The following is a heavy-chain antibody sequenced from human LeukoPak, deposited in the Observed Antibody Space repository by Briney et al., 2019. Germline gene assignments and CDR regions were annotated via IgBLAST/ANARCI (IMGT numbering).Heavy chain of an antibody. CDR3: ARWHYSNGGWGLDY. J-gene: IGHJ4*02. CDR1: GFSFSDNY. V-gene: IGHV3-11*03. CDR2: ISNSGSYT. Sequence: GGSLRLSCAASGFSFSDNYMSWIRQAPGKGLEWVSYISNSGSYTNYPDSVKGRFTISRDNAKNSLYLQMNSLRAEDTAMYYCARWHYSNGGWGLDYWGQGTLVTVSS. D-gene: IGHD4-11*01.